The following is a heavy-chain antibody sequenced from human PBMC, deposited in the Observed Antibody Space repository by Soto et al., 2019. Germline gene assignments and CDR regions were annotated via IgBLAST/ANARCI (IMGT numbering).Heavy chain of an antibody. V-gene: IGHV3-48*03. D-gene: IGHD2-15*01. Sequence: GGSLRLSCAASGFTFSSYEMNWVRQAPGKGLEWVSYISSSGSTIYYADSVKGRFTISRDNAKNSLYLQMNSLRAEDTAVYYCARDDPPKGTAATGIWGQGTLVTVSS. J-gene: IGHJ4*02. CDR2: ISSSGSTI. CDR1: GFTFSSYE. CDR3: ARDDPPKGTAATGI.